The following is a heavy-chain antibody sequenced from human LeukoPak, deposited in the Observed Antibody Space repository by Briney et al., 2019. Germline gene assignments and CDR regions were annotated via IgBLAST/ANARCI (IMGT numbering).Heavy chain of an antibody. CDR1: GFTFSSHA. V-gene: IGHV3-23*01. J-gene: IGHJ6*03. Sequence: GGSLRLSCAATGFTFSSHAMNWVRQAPGKGLEWVSVISPSGGMTYYVDSVKGRFTVSRDNAKNSLYLQMNSLRAEDTAVYYCAKGMYYYMDVWGKGTTVTISS. CDR3: AKGMYYYMDV. CDR2: ISPSGGMT.